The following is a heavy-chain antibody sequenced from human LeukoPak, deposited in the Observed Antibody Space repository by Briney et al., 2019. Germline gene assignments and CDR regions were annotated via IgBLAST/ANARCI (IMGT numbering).Heavy chain of an antibody. CDR3: ARDFGGTLKTALDY. Sequence: GGSLRLSCAASGFAFSTYSMNWVRQAPGKGLEWVSSIANSVIHIYYADSVKGRFTVSRDNAKNSLFLQMDGLRAEDTAIYYCARDFGGTLKTALDYWGQGTLVTVSS. CDR1: GFAFSTYS. D-gene: IGHD4-23*01. V-gene: IGHV3-21*01. J-gene: IGHJ4*02. CDR2: IANSVIHI.